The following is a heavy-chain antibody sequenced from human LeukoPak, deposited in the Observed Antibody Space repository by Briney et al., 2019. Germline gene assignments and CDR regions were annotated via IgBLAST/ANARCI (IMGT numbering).Heavy chain of an antibody. Sequence: GGSLRLSCAASGFTFSDYYMSWVRQAPGKGLEWVSAISGSGGSTYYADSVKGRFTISRDNSKNTLYLQMNSLRAEDTAVYYCAKGPRIVGALDYYYMDVWGKGTTVTVSS. J-gene: IGHJ6*03. D-gene: IGHD1-26*01. V-gene: IGHV3-23*01. CDR1: GFTFSDYY. CDR3: AKGPRIVGALDYYYMDV. CDR2: ISGSGGST.